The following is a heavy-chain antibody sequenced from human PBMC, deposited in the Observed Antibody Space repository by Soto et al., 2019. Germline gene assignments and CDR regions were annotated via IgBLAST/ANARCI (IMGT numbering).Heavy chain of an antibody. J-gene: IGHJ4*02. D-gene: IGHD1-26*01. CDR3: ARHHVSGRTIAGAAEF. V-gene: IGHV4-34*01. CDR1: GGSLSGYY. Sequence: QVQLQQRGAGLLKPSETLSLTCAVYGGSLSGYYWSWIRQPPGKALEWIGEFNHSGDTNYNPSLKSRVSISADTSKNAVLLNLSSVTAAETAMYYCARHHVSGRTIAGAAEFWGQGTLVTVSS. CDR2: FNHSGDT.